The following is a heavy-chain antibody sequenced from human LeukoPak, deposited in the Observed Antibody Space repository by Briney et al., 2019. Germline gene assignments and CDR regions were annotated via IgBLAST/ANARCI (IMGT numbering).Heavy chain of an antibody. Sequence: KPSETLSLTCTVSGGSISSYHWSWIRQPAGKGLEWIGRVYTSGSTNYNPSLKSRVTVSVDTSKNQFSLKLSSVTAADTAVYFCARAKWLKDAFDIWGQGTMVTVSS. J-gene: IGHJ3*02. CDR3: ARAKWLKDAFDI. V-gene: IGHV4-4*07. CDR1: GGSISSYH. D-gene: IGHD5-24*01. CDR2: VYTSGST.